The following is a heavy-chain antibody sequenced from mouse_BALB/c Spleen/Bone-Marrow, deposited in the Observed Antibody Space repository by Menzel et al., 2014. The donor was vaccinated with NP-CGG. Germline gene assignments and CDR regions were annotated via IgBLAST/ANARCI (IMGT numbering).Heavy chain of an antibody. Sequence: EVQRVESGGGLVQPGESLKLSCESNEYEFPSHDMSWVRKTPEKRLELVAAINSDGGITNYPDTMERRFTISRDNTKKTLYLQMSILTSEDTALYYCARHGFYYAMDYWGQGTSVTGSS. CDR1: EYEFPSHD. CDR2: INSDGGIT. V-gene: IGHV5-2*01. CDR3: ARHGFYYAMDY. J-gene: IGHJ4*01.